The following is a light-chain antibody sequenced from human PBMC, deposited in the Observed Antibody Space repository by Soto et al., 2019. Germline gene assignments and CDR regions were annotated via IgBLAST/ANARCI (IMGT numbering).Light chain of an antibody. V-gene: IGLV2-14*03. CDR2: DVS. CDR3: SSFTNNYHYV. J-gene: IGLJ1*01. CDR1: SSDVGGHDH. Sequence: QSALTQPASVSGSPGQSITISCTGTSSDVGGHDHVSWYQHHPGKVPKLLIYDVSDRPSGVSNRFSGSKSGNTASLTISGLQADDEADYFCSSFTNNYHYVFGTGTKLTVL.